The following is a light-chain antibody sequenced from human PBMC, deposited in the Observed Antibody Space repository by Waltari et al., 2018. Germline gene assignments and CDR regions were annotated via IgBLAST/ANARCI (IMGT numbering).Light chain of an antibody. CDR3: SSYAGDNRLI. CDR2: QVT. Sequence: QSALTQPASVSGSPGQSITISCTGTSTAVGHFDLVSCYQQHPGKAPKLLIYQVTKRPSEISYRFSGSKSGSTASLTISGLQSEDEADYYCSSYAGDNRLIFGGGTKVTVL. V-gene: IGLV2-23*02. CDR1: STAVGHFDL. J-gene: IGLJ2*01.